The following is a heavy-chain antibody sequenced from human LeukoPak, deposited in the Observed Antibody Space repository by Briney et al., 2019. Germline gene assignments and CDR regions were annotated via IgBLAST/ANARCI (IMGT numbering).Heavy chain of an antibody. V-gene: IGHV1-8*02. CDR1: GYTFTGYY. Sequence: GASVKVSCKASGYTFTGYYLHWVRQATGQGLEWMGWMNPNSGNTGYAQKFQGRVTMTRNTSISTAYMELSSLRSEDTAVYYCARDSRYCSGGSCYRYFDYWGQGTLVTVSS. J-gene: IGHJ4*02. CDR2: MNPNSGNT. D-gene: IGHD2-15*01. CDR3: ARDSRYCSGGSCYRYFDY.